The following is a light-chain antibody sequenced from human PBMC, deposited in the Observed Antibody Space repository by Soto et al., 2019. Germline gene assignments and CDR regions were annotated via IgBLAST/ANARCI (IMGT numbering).Light chain of an antibody. V-gene: IGKV3-20*01. J-gene: IGKJ1*01. Sequence: EVVLTQCSGTLSLSPGERATLSCRAIQSVSSSYLAWYQQKPGQAPRLLIYGASSRATGIPDRFSGSGSGTDFTLTISRMEPEDFAVYYCQQYGSSPWTFGQGTKLDIK. CDR2: GAS. CDR3: QQYGSSPWT. CDR1: QSVSSSY.